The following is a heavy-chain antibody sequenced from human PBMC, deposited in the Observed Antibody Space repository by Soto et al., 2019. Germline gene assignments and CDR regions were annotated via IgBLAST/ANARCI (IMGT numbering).Heavy chain of an antibody. CDR3: AILLYYYYGMDV. Sequence: GGSLRLSCAASGFTFSSYEMNWVRQAPGKGLEWVSYISSSGSTIYYADSVKGRFTISRDNAKNSLYLQMNSLRAEDTAVYYCAILLYYYYGMDVWGQGTTVTVYS. V-gene: IGHV3-48*03. J-gene: IGHJ6*02. CDR1: GFTFSSYE. CDR2: ISSSGSTI. D-gene: IGHD1-26*01.